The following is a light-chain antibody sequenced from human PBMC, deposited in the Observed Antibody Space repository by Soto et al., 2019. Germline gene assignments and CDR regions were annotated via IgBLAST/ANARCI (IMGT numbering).Light chain of an antibody. CDR2: EST. CDR1: QNVRSY. J-gene: IGKJ1*01. CDR3: QQSFFAPPT. V-gene: IGKV1-39*01. Sequence: DIHMTQSPSSLSASVGDTVIITCRASQNVRSYLNWYQQKSGKAPKLLIYESTNLESGVPSRFSGDGFGMDFTLTISSLHPEDFASYYCQQSFFAPPTFGRGTKVEI.